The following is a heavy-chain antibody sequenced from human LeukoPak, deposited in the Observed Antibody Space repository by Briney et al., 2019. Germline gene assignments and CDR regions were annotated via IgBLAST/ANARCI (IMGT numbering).Heavy chain of an antibody. CDR1: GYTFTSYG. V-gene: IGHV1-18*01. Sequence: GASVKVSCKASGYTFTSYGISWVRQAPGRGLEWMGWISAYNGNTNYAQKLQGRVTMTTDTSTSTAYMELRSLRSDDTAVYYCARDRHGPQLDPHYFDYWGQGTLVTVSS. J-gene: IGHJ4*02. CDR3: ARDRHGPQLDPHYFDY. CDR2: ISAYNGNT. D-gene: IGHD6-6*01.